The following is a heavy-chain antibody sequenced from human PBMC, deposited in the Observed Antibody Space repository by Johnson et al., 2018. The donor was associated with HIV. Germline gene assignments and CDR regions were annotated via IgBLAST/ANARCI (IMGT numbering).Heavy chain of an antibody. CDR2: INWHGGST. D-gene: IGHD2-21*01. V-gene: IGHV3-20*04. J-gene: IGHJ3*02. CDR1: GFTFDDYG. Sequence: EKLVESGGGVVRPGGSLRLSCAASGFTFDDYGMSWVRQAPGKGLEWVSGINWHGGSTSYADSVKGRFTISRDNAKNSVYLQMNSLRAEDTALYYCAKDRTYSLDAFDIWGQGTMVTVSS. CDR3: AKDRTYSLDAFDI.